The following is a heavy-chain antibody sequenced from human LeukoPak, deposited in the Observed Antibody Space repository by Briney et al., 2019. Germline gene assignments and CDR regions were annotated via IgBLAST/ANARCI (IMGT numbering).Heavy chain of an antibody. CDR3: ARRDSGFEFFDS. J-gene: IGHJ4*02. Sequence: GESLKISCKGSGYSFTNYWIGWVRQMAGQGLEWMGIIYPGDSATRYSPSFQGQVTISANKSISTAYLQLSSLKASDTAMYFCARRDSGFEFFDSWGQGTLVTVSS. CDR1: GYSFTNYW. CDR2: IYPGDSAT. D-gene: IGHD5-12*01. V-gene: IGHV5-51*01.